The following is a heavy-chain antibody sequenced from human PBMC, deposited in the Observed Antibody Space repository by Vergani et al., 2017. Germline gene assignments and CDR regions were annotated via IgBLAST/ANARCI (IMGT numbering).Heavy chain of an antibody. CDR2: IYYSGGP. CDR1: GGSISSSNYY. Sequence: QLQLQESGPGLVKPSETLSLTCTVSGGSISSSNYYWGWIRQPPGKGLEWIGTIYYSGGPYYNPASKGRVTISVDTSRNHFSLKLCSVPAADTAVYNCARGAYQLLLPWFYPWGEGCPVTVSS. V-gene: IGHV4-39*07. J-gene: IGHJ5*02. CDR3: ARGAYQLLLPWFYP. D-gene: IGHD2-2*01.